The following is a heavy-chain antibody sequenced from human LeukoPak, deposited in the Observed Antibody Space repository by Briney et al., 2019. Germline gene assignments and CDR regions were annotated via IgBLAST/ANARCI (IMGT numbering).Heavy chain of an antibody. CDR3: ARDRRIFGVVIRDNYFDY. Sequence: PGGSLRLSCAASGFTFSDYYMSWIRQAPGKGLEWVSYISSSGSTIYYADSVKGRFTISRDNTKNSLYLQMNSLRAEDTAVYYCARDRRIFGVVIRDNYFDYWGQGTLVTVSS. CDR2: ISSSGSTI. CDR1: GFTFSDYY. J-gene: IGHJ4*02. D-gene: IGHD3-3*01. V-gene: IGHV3-11*04.